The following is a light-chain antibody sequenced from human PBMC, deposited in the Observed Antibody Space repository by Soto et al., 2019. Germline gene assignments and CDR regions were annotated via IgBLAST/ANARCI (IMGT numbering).Light chain of an antibody. CDR1: QSISSY. CDR2: AAS. CDR3: QQSYSFPLG. J-gene: IGKJ5*01. Sequence: DIQMTQSPSSLSASVGDRVSITCRASQSISSYLNWYQQKAGKAPKLLIYAASSLQSGVPSRFSGIGSGTDFTLTISCLQLEDLATYYCQQSYSFPLGFGQGTRLEIK. V-gene: IGKV1-39*01.